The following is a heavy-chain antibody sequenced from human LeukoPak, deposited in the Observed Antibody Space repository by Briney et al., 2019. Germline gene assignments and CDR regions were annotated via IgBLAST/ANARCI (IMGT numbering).Heavy chain of an antibody. CDR3: ARGLRDGYNSGY. J-gene: IGHJ4*02. CDR2: INHSGST. V-gene: IGHV4-34*01. Sequence: SETLSLTCAVYGGSFSGYYWSWIRQPPGKGLEWIGEINHSGSTNYNPSLKSRVTISVDTSKNQFSLKLSSVTAADTAVYYCARGLRDGYNSGYWGQGTLVTVSS. CDR1: GGSFSGYY. D-gene: IGHD5-24*01.